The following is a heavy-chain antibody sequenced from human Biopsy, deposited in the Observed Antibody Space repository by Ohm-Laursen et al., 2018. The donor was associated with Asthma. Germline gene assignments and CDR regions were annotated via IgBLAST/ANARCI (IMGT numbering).Heavy chain of an antibody. D-gene: IGHD3-10*01. CDR1: GGTFSSYA. Sequence: SVKVSCKASGGTFSSYAISWVRQAPGQGLEWMGGIIPIFGTANYAQKFQGRVTIPADESTSTAYMELSSLRSEDTAVYYCARDPNYHGSGRAPIGMDVWGQGPTVTVSS. J-gene: IGHJ6*02. V-gene: IGHV1-69*13. CDR2: IIPIFGTA. CDR3: ARDPNYHGSGRAPIGMDV.